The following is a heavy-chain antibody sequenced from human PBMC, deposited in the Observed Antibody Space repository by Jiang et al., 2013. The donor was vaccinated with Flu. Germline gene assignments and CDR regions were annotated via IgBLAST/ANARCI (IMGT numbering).Heavy chain of an antibody. Sequence: PGLVKPSETLSLTCTVSGGSISRDNYYWGWIRQPPGKGLEWIGTIYYSGSTYYNPSLKSRVTMSVDTSNNQFSLKLSSVTAADTAVYYCATGGDSTSYYKYFFDYWGQGTLVAVSS. D-gene: IGHD3-22*01. CDR2: IYYSGST. J-gene: IGHJ4*02. CDR3: ATGGDSTSYYKYFFDY. CDR1: GGSISRDNYY. V-gene: IGHV4-39*01.